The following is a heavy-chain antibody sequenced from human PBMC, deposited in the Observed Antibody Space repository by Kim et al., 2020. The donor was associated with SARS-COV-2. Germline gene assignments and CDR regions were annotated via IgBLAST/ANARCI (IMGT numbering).Heavy chain of an antibody. CDR3: ARGPYDYVWGSYRPAYFDY. D-gene: IGHD3-16*02. J-gene: IGHJ4*02. CDR1: GGSVSSGSYY. Sequence: SETLSLTCTVSGGSVSSGSYYWSWIRQPPGKGLEWIGYIYYSGSTNYNPSLKSRVTISVDTSKNLFSLKLSSVTAADTAVYYCARGPYDYVWGSYRPAYFDYWGQGTLVTVSS. CDR2: IYYSGST. V-gene: IGHV4-61*01.